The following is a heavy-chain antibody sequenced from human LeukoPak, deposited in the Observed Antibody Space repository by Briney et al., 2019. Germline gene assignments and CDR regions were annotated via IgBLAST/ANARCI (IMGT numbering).Heavy chain of an antibody. J-gene: IGHJ4*02. D-gene: IGHD3-10*01. CDR1: GGSISSSSYY. V-gene: IGHV4-39*01. Sequence: SETLSLTCTVSGGSISSSSYYWGWIRQPPGKGLEWIGSIYYSGSTYYNPSLKSRVTISVDTSKNQFSLKLDSVTAADTAVFYCAANSADYNTLGSSYKVWGQGTLVTVSS. CDR3: AANSADYNTLGSSYKV. CDR2: IYYSGST.